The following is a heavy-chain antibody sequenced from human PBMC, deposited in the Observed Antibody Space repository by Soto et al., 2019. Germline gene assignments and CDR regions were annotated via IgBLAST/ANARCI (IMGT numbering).Heavy chain of an antibody. V-gene: IGHV5-51*01. CDR2: IYPGDSDT. CDR1: GYNFTSYW. J-gene: IGHJ4*02. CDR3: ARQGYYDSSGYYSWDY. Sequence: PGESLKISCKGSGYNFTSYWIAWVRQMPGKGLEWMGIIYPGDSDTRYSPSFQGQVTISADKSISTAYLQWSSLRASDTAMCYCARQGYYDSSGYYSWDYWGQGTLVTVSS. D-gene: IGHD3-22*01.